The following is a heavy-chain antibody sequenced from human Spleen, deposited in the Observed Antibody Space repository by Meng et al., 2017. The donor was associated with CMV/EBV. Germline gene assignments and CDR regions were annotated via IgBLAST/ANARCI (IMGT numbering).Heavy chain of an antibody. CDR1: GFTFDDYG. CDR3: ARDLDGSGWYYRYAMDV. V-gene: IGHV3-21*01. CDR2: ISSSSNYI. D-gene: IGHD6-19*01. Sequence: GESLKISCAASGFTFDDYGMNWVRQAPEKGLEWVSSISSSSNYIYYTDSVKGRFTISRDNAQNSLYLQMNSLKAEDTAVYYCARDLDGSGWYYRYAMDVWGQGTTVTVSS. J-gene: IGHJ6*02.